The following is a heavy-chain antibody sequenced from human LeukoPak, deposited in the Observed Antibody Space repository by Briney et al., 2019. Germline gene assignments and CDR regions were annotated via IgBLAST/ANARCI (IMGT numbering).Heavy chain of an antibody. CDR1: EFTFNDYG. V-gene: IGHV3-23*01. Sequence: GGSLRLSCAASEFTFNDYGMSWVRQAPGKGLEWVATISGRGRSTYYADSVKGRFIISRDNSKNTLHLQMNSLRTEDTAVYYCAKSDWIGYSAFDYWGQGTLVTVSS. CDR2: ISGRGRST. CDR3: AKSDWIGYSAFDY. J-gene: IGHJ4*02. D-gene: IGHD3-3*01.